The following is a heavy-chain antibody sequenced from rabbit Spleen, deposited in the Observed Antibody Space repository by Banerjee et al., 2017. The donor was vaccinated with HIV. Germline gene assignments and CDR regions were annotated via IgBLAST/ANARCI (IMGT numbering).Heavy chain of an antibody. V-gene: IGHV1S47*01. CDR3: ARAMVPWLGLTRLDL. Sequence: QDHLVESGGGLVQPGGSLKLSCKASAFDFSSGGVSWVRQAPGKGLEWIGYIDPVFGSTYYASWVNGRFTISSHNGQNTLYLQLNSLTAADTASYFCARAMVPWLGLTRLDLWGPGTLVTVS. D-gene: IGHD3-1*01. CDR1: AFDFSSGG. J-gene: IGHJ3*01. CDR2: IDPVFGST.